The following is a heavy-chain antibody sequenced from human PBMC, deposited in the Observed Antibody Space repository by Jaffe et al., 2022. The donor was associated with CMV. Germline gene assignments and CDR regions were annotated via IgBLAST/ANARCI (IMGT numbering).Heavy chain of an antibody. V-gene: IGHV1-46*01. CDR2: INPSGGGT. CDR1: GYTFTAYF. CDR3: ARRSQSSGTYYFDY. Sequence: QVQLVQSGAEVKNPGASVRVSCKASGYTFTAYFLHWVRQAPGQGLEWMGVINPSGGGTTYAQKFQGRVTMTTDTSTSTVYMEVSSLRSDDTAVYYCARRSQSSGTYYFDYWGQGTLVTVSS. J-gene: IGHJ4*02. D-gene: IGHD1-26*01.